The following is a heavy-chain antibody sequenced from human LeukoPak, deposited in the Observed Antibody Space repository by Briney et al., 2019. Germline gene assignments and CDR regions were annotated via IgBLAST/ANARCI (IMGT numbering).Heavy chain of an antibody. D-gene: IGHD2-2*01. J-gene: IGHJ5*02. CDR1: GFTFSSYG. Sequence: HPGRSLRLSCAASGFTFSSYGMHWVRQAPGKGLEWVAVISYDGSNKYYADSVKGRFTISRDNSKNTLYLQMNSLRAEDTAVYYCARLRLGGSSTSPNWFDPWGQGTLVTVSS. CDR2: ISYDGSNK. CDR3: ARLRLGGSSTSPNWFDP. V-gene: IGHV3-30*03.